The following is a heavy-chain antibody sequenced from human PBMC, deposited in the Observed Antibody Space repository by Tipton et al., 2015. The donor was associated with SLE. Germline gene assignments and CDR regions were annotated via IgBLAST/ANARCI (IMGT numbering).Heavy chain of an antibody. J-gene: IGHJ4*02. D-gene: IGHD5-18*01. CDR1: GYTFTSYG. CDR2: ISAYNGNT. CDR3: ARVALSGYSYGLYYFDY. Sequence: QVQLVQSGAEVKKPGASVKVSCKASGYTFTSYGISWVRQAPGQGLTWMGGISAYNGNTNYAQKLQGRVTMTQDPSTSTAYMELRSLRPGDTAVYYCARVALSGYSYGLYYFDYWGQGTLVTVSS. V-gene: IGHV1-18*01.